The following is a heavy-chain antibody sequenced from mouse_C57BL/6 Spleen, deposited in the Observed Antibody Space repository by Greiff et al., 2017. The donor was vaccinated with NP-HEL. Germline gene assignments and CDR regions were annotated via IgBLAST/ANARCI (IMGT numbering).Heavy chain of an antibody. J-gene: IGHJ4*01. CDR1: GYTFTSYW. CDR3: ASLAGTDYAMDY. V-gene: IGHV1-50*01. D-gene: IGHD4-1*01. Sequence: QVQLQQPGAELVKPGASVKLSCKASGYTFTSYWMQWVNQRPGQGLEWIGEIDPSDSDTNYNQKFKGKATLTVDTSSSTAYMQLSSLTSEDSAVSYCASLAGTDYAMDYWGQGTSVTVSS. CDR2: IDPSDSDT.